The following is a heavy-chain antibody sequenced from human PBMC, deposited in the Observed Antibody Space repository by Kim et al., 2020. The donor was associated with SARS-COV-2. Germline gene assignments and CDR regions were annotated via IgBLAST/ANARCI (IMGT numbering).Heavy chain of an antibody. CDR3: ARSQVPAAMFYYYYGMDV. J-gene: IGHJ6*02. CDR1: GYTFTSYG. V-gene: IGHV1-18*01. D-gene: IGHD2-2*01. Sequence: ASVKVSCKASGYTFTSYGISWVRQAPGQGLEWMGWISAYNGNTNYAQKLQGRVTMTTDTSTSTAYMELRSLRSDDTAVYYCARSQVPAAMFYYYYGMDVWGQGTTVTVSS. CDR2: ISAYNGNT.